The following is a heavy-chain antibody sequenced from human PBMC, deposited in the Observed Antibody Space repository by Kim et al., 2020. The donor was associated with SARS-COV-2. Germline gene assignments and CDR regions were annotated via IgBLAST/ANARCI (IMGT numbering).Heavy chain of an antibody. J-gene: IGHJ6*02. CDR1: GFTFSSYW. V-gene: IGHV3-7*01. CDR2: IKQDGSEK. Sequence: GGSLRLSCAASGFTFSSYWMSWVRQAPGKGLEWVANIKQDGSEKYYVDSVKGRFTISRDNAKNSLYLQMNSLRAEDTAVYYCAREGEVATAHVLYYYYGMDVWGQGTTVTVSS. CDR3: AREGEVATAHVLYYYYGMDV. D-gene: IGHD5-12*01.